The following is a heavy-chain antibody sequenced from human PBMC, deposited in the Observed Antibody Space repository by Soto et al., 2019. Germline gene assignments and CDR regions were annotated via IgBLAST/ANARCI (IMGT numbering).Heavy chain of an antibody. V-gene: IGHV1-2*02. D-gene: IGHD4-17*01. J-gene: IGHJ4*02. Sequence: ASVKVSCKASGYTFTGYYMHWVRQAPGQGLEWMGWINPNSGGTNYAQKFQGRVTMTRDTSISTAYMELSRLRSDDTAVYYCARGSKRYGDYPAFDYWGQGTLVTAPQ. CDR2: INPNSGGT. CDR1: GYTFTGYY. CDR3: ARGSKRYGDYPAFDY.